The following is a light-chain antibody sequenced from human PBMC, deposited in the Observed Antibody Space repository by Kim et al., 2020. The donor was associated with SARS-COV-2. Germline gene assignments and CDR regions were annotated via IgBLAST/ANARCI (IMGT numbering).Light chain of an antibody. J-gene: IGKJ1*01. CDR1: QGISSA. V-gene: IGKV1-13*02. CDR3: QQFNSYPQT. Sequence: AIQLTQSPSSLSASVGDRVTITCRASQGISSALVWYQQKPGKAPKLLIYDASSLESGVPSRFSGSESGTDFTLTISSLQPEDFATYYCQQFNSYPQTFGQGTKVEIK. CDR2: DAS.